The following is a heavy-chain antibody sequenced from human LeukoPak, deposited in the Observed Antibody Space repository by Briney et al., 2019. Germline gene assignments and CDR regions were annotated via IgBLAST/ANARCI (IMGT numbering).Heavy chain of an antibody. CDR2: INPSGGST. D-gene: IGHD5-18*01. Sequence: GASVKVSCKASGYTFTSYYMHWVRQAPGQGLEWMGIINPSGGSTSYAQKFQGRVTMTRDTSTSTVYMELSSLRSEDTAVYYCAREGMSGYSYGREYYYGMDVWGQGTTVTVSS. CDR3: AREGMSGYSYGREYYYGMDV. J-gene: IGHJ6*02. CDR1: GYTFTSYY. V-gene: IGHV1-46*01.